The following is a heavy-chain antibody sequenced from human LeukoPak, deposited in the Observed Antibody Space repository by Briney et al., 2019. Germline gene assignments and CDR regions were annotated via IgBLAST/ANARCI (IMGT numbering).Heavy chain of an antibody. Sequence: GGSLRLSCAASGFTFSSYWMHWVRQAPGKGLVWVSRINSDGSSTSCADSVKGRFTISRDNAKNTLSLQMSSLRAEDTAVYYCARGSGWYYFDYWGRGSLATVSS. J-gene: IGHJ4*02. CDR3: ARGSGWYYFDY. CDR2: INSDGSST. V-gene: IGHV3-74*01. CDR1: GFTFSSYW. D-gene: IGHD6-19*01.